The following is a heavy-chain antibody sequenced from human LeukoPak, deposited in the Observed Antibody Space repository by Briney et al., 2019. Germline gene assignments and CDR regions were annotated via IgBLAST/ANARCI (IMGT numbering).Heavy chain of an antibody. CDR2: ISPYNGNT. Sequence: ASVKVSCKASGYTFTSYGINWVRQAPGQGLEWVGWISPYNGNTNSAQKLQGRVTMTTDTSTTTAYRELRSLRSDDTAVYYCARTPRGLPSFNWFDPWGQGTLVTVSS. CDR3: ARTPRGLPSFNWFDP. CDR1: GYTFTSYG. V-gene: IGHV1-18*01. J-gene: IGHJ5*02. D-gene: IGHD3-10*01.